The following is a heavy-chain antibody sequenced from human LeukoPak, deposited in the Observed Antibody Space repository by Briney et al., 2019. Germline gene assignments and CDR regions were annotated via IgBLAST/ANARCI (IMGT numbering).Heavy chain of an antibody. D-gene: IGHD4-17*01. CDR3: AREINDYGDYFDY. CDR1: GFTVSDNY. V-gene: IGHV3-66*01. Sequence: GRSLRLSCAASGFTVSDNYMSWVRQAPGKGLECVSIIYTGGGTYYADSVKGRFSISRDKSKNMLYLQMNSLRAEDTAVYYCAREINDYGDYFDYWGQGTLVTVSS. J-gene: IGHJ4*02. CDR2: IYTGGGT.